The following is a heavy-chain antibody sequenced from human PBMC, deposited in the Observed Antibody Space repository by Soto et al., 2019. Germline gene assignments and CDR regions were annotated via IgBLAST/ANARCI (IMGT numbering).Heavy chain of an antibody. J-gene: IGHJ4*02. CDR3: ASSKNQYSSSWYAPDY. CDR2: IIPIFGTA. CDR1: GGTFSSYS. D-gene: IGHD6-13*01. Sequence: SVKVSCKASGGTFSSYSISWVRQAPGQGLEWMGGIIPIFGTANYAQKFQGRVTITADESTSTAYMELSSLRSEDTAVYYCASSKNQYSSSWYAPDYWGQGTLVTVSS. V-gene: IGHV1-69*13.